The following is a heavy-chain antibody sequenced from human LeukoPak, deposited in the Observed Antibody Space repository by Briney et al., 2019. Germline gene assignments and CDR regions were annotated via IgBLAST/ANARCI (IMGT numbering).Heavy chain of an antibody. J-gene: IGHJ4*02. D-gene: IGHD2-2*01. Sequence: SETLSLTCTVSGYSISSGYYWGWIRQPPGKGLEWIGSIYRSGSTYYNPSLKSRVTISVDTSKNQFSLKLSSVTAADTAVYYCARDPTSYCSSTSCYFYWGQGTLVTVSS. CDR1: GYSISSGYY. V-gene: IGHV4-38-2*02. CDR3: ARDPTSYCSSTSCYFY. CDR2: IYRSGST.